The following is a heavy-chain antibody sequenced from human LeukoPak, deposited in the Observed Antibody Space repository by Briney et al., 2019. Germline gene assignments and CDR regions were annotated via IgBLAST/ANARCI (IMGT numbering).Heavy chain of an antibody. CDR1: GCTFSSYA. V-gene: IGHV3-23*01. Sequence: GGSLRLSCAASGCTFSSYAMSWVRQAPGKGLEWVSAISGSGGSTYYADSVKGRCTISRDNSENTLYLQMNSLRAEDTDVYYCAKDRIAAAPFYFDYWGQGTLVTVSS. CDR3: AKDRIAAAPFYFDY. J-gene: IGHJ4*02. CDR2: ISGSGGST. D-gene: IGHD6-13*01.